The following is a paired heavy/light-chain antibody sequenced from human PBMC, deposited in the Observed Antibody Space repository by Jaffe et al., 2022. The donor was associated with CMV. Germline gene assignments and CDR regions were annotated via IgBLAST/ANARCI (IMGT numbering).Light chain of an antibody. CDR2: SAS. Sequence: DIQMTQSPSSLSASVGDRVTITCRASQSIGNFLNWYQQKPGKAPKFLIYSASTLHSGVPSRFSGSGSGTDFTLTISSLQPEDFATYYCQQSYSALGIAFGQGTRLEIK. V-gene: IGKV1-39*01. J-gene: IGKJ5*01. CDR3: QQSYSALGIA. CDR1: QSIGNF.
Heavy chain of an antibody. CDR3: AKDHPFSTVDFDY. CDR1: GFSFSSFA. Sequence: EVQLVESGGGLVQPGGSLRLSCAASGFSFSSFAMNWVRQAPGKGLEWVSALSGSGDSTYYADSVKGRFSISRDNSKNTLYLQMNSLRAEDTAVYYCAKDHPFSTVDFDYWGQGTLVTVSS. CDR2: LSGSGDST. D-gene: IGHD4-4*01. V-gene: IGHV3-23*04. J-gene: IGHJ4*02.